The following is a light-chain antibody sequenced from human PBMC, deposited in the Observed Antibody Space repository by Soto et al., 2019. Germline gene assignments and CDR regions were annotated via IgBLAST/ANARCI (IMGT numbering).Light chain of an antibody. CDR3: QSVDGKYVV. CDR1: SGSIASDH. Sequence: NFMLTQPHSVSESPGQTVTISCTRSSGSIASDHVQWYQQRPGSAPINVIFEDSQRPSGVPDRFSGSIDSSSNSASLTISRLTTEDAADYYCQSVDGKYVVFGGGTKVTVL. J-gene: IGLJ2*01. V-gene: IGLV6-57*04. CDR2: EDS.